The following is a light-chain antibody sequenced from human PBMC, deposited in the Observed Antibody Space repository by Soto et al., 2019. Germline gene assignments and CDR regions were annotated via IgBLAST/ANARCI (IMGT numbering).Light chain of an antibody. J-gene: IGLJ2*01. Sequence: QLVLTQPASVSGSPGQSITISCTGTSSDIAGHKYVSWYQQHPGKAPKLIIFEVTNRPSGVSSRFSASKSGDTASLIISGLQAEDEADYFCSSYSSTSTVVFGGGTKLTVL. CDR2: EVT. CDR1: SSDIAGHKY. CDR3: SSYSSTSTVV. V-gene: IGLV2-14*01.